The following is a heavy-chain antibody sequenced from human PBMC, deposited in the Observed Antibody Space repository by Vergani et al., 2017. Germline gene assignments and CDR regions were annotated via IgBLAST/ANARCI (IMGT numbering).Heavy chain of an antibody. Sequence: QVQLQQWGAGLLKPSETLSLTCAVYGGSFSGYYWSWIRQPPGKGLEWIGEINHSGSTNYNPSLKSRVTISVDKSKNQFSLKLSSVTAADTAVYYCAREVRRYYDSSGGDLDYWGQGTLVTVSS. V-gene: IGHV4-34*01. D-gene: IGHD3-22*01. J-gene: IGHJ4*02. CDR3: AREVRRYYDSSGGDLDY. CDR2: INHSGST. CDR1: GGSFSGYY.